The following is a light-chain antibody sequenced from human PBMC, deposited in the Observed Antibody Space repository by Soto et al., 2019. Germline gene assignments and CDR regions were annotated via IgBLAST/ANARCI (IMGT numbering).Light chain of an antibody. J-gene: IGLJ1*01. CDR2: GNS. V-gene: IGLV1-40*01. CDR3: QSYDSSLSGYV. Sequence: QSVLTQPPSVSGAPGQRVTISCTGSSSNIGAGYDVHWYQQCPGAAPKLLIYGNSNRPSGVPDRFSGSKSGTSASLAITGLQAEDEADYYCQSYDSSLSGYVFGTGTKVTVL. CDR1: SSNIGAGYD.